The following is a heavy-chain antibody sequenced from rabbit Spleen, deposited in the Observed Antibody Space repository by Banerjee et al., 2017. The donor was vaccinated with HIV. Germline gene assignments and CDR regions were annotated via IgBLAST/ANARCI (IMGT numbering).Heavy chain of an antibody. CDR1: GFSFTNRDW. D-gene: IGHD4-1*01. V-gene: IGHV1S45*01. CDR3: ARDDAGGWFYFNL. CDR2: IYGGSNGNT. J-gene: IGHJ4*01. Sequence: QQQLEESGGGLVKPGGTLTLTCTASGFSFTNRDWMCWVRQAPGKGLEWIACIYGGSNGNTYYASWAKGQFTISKTSTTVTLQMTSLTAADTATYYCARDDAGGWFYFNLWGQGTLVTVS.